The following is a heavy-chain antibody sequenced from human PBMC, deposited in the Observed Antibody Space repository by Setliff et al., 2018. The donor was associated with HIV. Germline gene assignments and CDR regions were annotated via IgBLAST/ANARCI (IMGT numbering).Heavy chain of an antibody. V-gene: IGHV4-61*02. D-gene: IGHD3-10*01. CDR2: IYTSGST. CDR3: ARHPPPEVRGDVTDY. Sequence: PSETLSLTCTVSSGSISSGYYYWSWIRQPAGKGLEWIGRIYTSGSTNYNPSLKSRVTIAVDTSKNQFSLKLSSVTAADTAVYYCARHPPPEVRGDVTDYWGQGTLVTVSS. J-gene: IGHJ4*02. CDR1: SGSISSGYYY.